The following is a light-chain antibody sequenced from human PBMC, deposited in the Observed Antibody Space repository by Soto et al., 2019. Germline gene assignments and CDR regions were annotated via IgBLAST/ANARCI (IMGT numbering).Light chain of an antibody. CDR1: QSVHSN. Sequence: EMVMTQSPATRSVSPGERATLSCRASQSVHSNLAWYQQKPGQAPSLLIYDASTRATGIPARFSGSGSGTEFTLTISSLQSEDFGVYYCQHYSNWPPTFGPGTKVEIK. CDR3: QHYSNWPPT. J-gene: IGKJ3*01. V-gene: IGKV3-15*01. CDR2: DAS.